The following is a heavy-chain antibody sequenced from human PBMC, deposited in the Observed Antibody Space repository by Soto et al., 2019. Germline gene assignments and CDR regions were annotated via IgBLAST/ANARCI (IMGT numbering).Heavy chain of an antibody. CDR3: ARQIYDSDTGPNFQYYFDS. CDR1: GYSFAGYW. J-gene: IGHJ4*02. Sequence: GESLKISCKGSGYSFAGYWITWVRQKPGKGLEWMGRIDPSDSQTYYSPSFRGHVTISATKSITTVFLQCSSLRASDTAMYYCARQIYDSDTGPNFQYYFDSWGQGTPVTVSS. CDR2: IDPSDSQT. V-gene: IGHV5-10-1*01. D-gene: IGHD3-22*01.